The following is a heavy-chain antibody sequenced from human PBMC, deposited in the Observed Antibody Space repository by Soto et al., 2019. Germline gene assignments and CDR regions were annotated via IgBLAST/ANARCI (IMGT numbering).Heavy chain of an antibody. CDR2: INPSGGSA. CDR3: ARESFRGACTTDGSCFYDY. Sequence: ASLKVSCKASGYTFTSYYIHWVRQAPGQGLEWMGIINPSGGSATYAQKFQGRVTMTRDTSTSTVYMELSSLRSEDTAVFYCARESFRGACTTDGSCFYDYWGQGTQVTVSS. D-gene: IGHD2-15*01. V-gene: IGHV1-46*03. CDR1: GYTFTSYY. J-gene: IGHJ4*02.